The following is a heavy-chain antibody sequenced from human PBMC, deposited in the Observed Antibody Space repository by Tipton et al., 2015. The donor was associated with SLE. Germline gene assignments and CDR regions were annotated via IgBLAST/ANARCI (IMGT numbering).Heavy chain of an antibody. J-gene: IGHJ4*02. D-gene: IGHD5-12*01. Sequence: TLSLTCTVSGGPISTKNYYWSWIRQHPGKGLEWIGYIYYSGSTYYNPSLKSRVTISVDTSKNQFSLKLNSVTAADTAVYYCARRHYSGPFDSWGQGTLVTVSS. CDR3: ARRHYSGPFDS. CDR2: IYYSGST. V-gene: IGHV4-31*03. CDR1: GGPISTKNYY.